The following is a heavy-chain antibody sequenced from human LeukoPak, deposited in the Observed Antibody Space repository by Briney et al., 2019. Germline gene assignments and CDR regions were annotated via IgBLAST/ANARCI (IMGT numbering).Heavy chain of an antibody. J-gene: IGHJ4*02. V-gene: IGHV3-21*01. CDR1: GFTVSSYS. Sequence: KPGGSLRLSCAASGFTVSSYSMNWVRQAPGKGLEWVSSISSSSSYIYYADSVKGRFTISRDNAKNSLYLQMNSLRAEDTAVYYCARDRVDGGTVDYWGQGTLVTVSS. D-gene: IGHD4-23*01. CDR3: ARDRVDGGTVDY. CDR2: ISSSSSYI.